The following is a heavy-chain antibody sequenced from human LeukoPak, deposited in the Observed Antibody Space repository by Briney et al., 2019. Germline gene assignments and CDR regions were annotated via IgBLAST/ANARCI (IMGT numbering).Heavy chain of an antibody. Sequence: GGPLRLSCTASGFTFGDYAMSWVRQAPGKGLEWVGFIRSKAYGGTTEYAASVKGRFTISRDDSKSIAYLQMNSLKTEDTAVYYCTRDNSYSDYRGQGTLVTVSS. CDR1: GFTFGDYA. CDR3: TRDNSYSDY. D-gene: IGHD2-21*01. J-gene: IGHJ4*02. V-gene: IGHV3-49*04. CDR2: IRSKAYGGTT.